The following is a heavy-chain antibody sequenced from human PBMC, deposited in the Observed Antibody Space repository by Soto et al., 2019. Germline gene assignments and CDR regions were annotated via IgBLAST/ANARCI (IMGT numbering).Heavy chain of an antibody. CDR2: IWYDGSNK. D-gene: IGHD2-2*01. V-gene: IGHV3-33*01. CDR3: AGEEVVAPYGMDV. Sequence: QVQLVESGGGVVQPGRSLRLSCAASGFTFSSYGMHWVRQAPGKGLEWVAVIWYDGSNKYYADSVKGRFTISRDNXKNTLYLQMNSLRAEDTAVYYCAGEEVVAPYGMDVWGQGTTVTVSS. J-gene: IGHJ6*02. CDR1: GFTFSSYG.